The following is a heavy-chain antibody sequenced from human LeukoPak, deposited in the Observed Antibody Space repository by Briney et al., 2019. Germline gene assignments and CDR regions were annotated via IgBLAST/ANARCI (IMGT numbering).Heavy chain of an antibody. J-gene: IGHJ6*02. Sequence: PGGSPRLSCAASGFTFSSYAMHWVRQAPGKGLEWVAVISYDGSNKYYAGSVKGRFTISRDNSKNTLYPQMNSLRAEDTAVYYCARDQLVSIVVAPRPGDYYYGMDVWGQGTTVTVSS. CDR3: ARDQLVSIVVAPRPGDYYYGMDV. CDR2: ISYDGSNK. CDR1: GFTFSSYA. D-gene: IGHD3-22*01. V-gene: IGHV3-30*04.